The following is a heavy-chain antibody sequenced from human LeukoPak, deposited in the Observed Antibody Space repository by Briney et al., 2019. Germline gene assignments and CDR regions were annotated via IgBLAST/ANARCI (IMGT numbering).Heavy chain of an antibody. Sequence: ASVKVSCKASGYTFSSYAISWVRQAPGQGLEWMGWIATDEGNTNYAQKFQGRVTLTTDTSTSTAYMELRSLRPDDTAVYYCARRSGTYSDFDYWGQGTLVTVSS. CDR3: ARRSGTYSDFDY. J-gene: IGHJ4*02. CDR2: IATDEGNT. CDR1: GYTFSSYA. V-gene: IGHV1-18*01. D-gene: IGHD1-26*01.